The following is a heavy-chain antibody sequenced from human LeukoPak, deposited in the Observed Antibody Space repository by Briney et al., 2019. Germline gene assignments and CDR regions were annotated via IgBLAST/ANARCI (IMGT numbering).Heavy chain of an antibody. D-gene: IGHD3-10*01. CDR1: GFTFSSFG. CDR3: TKKAYYGSGSAFDY. V-gene: IGHV3-23*01. Sequence: GGSLRLSCAASGFTFSSFGMNWVRQTPWKGLEWVSSISGGGASTYYADSVKGRFTISRDNSKNTLYLQMNSLRAEDTAVYYCTKKAYYGSGSAFDYWGQGTLVTVSS. CDR2: ISGGGAST. J-gene: IGHJ4*02.